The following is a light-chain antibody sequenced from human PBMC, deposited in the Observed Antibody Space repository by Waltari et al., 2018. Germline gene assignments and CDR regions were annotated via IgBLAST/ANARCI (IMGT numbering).Light chain of an antibody. V-gene: IGKV1-9*01. CDR2: AAS. Sequence: QLTQSPSSLSASVGDRVTIPCRASQGISSFLAWYQQKAGKAPKLLIYAASTLQSGVPSRCSGSGSGTDFTLTISSLQPEDFATYYCQQLNSYPPTFGGGTKVEIK. CDR3: QQLNSYPPT. CDR1: QGISSF. J-gene: IGKJ4*01.